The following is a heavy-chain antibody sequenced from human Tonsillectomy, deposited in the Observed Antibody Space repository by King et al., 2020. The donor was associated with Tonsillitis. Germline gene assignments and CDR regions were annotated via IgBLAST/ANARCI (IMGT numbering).Heavy chain of an antibody. CDR3: ARLPLSFLDWTPLDY. CDR1: GYTFTNYW. V-gene: IGHV5-51*03. CDR2: IYPGDSDT. Sequence: VQLVESGAEVKKTGESLEISCKGSGYTFTNYWIGWVRQMPGKGLEWMGIIYPGDSDTRYSPSFQGQVIISADKSINTAYLQLSSLKASDTAMYYCARLPLSFLDWTPLDYWGQGTLVTVSS. J-gene: IGHJ4*02. D-gene: IGHD3/OR15-3a*01.